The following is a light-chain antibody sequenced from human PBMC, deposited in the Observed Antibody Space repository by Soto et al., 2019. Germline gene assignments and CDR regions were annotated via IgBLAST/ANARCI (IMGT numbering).Light chain of an antibody. J-gene: IGLJ3*02. CDR3: QTWGTGILV. CDR1: SGHSSYA. V-gene: IGLV4-69*01. CDR2: LNSDGSH. Sequence: QPVLTQSPSASASLGASVKLTCALSSGHSSYAIAWHQQQPEKGPRAFMKLNSDGSHTRGDGIPDRFSGSSSGAERYLTISSLQSEDEAVYYCQTWGTGILVFGGGTKVTVL.